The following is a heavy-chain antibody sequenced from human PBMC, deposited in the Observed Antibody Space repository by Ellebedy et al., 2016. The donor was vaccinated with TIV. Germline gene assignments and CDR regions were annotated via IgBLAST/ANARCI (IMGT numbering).Heavy chain of an antibody. CDR3: ARNEGGLGSLSY. CDR1: GGSISRGAFY. D-gene: IGHD3-10*01. Sequence: MPSETLSLTCTVSGGSISRGAFYWTWIRQKPGTGLEWMGNIYYSGSTYYKPSLKSRVTISLDTSKNQFSLRLSSVTAADTAVDYCARNEGGLGSLSYWGQGTLVTVSS. V-gene: IGHV4-31*03. CDR2: IYYSGST. J-gene: IGHJ4*02.